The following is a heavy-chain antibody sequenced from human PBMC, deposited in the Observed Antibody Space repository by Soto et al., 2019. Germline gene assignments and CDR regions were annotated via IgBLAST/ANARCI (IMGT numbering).Heavy chain of an antibody. Sequence: GGSLRLSCAASGFTFSGSAMHWVRQASGKGLEWVGRIRSKANSYATAYAASVKGRFTISRDDSKNTAYLQMNSLKTEDTAVYYFTTHLLTTVTSRALWFDPWGQGTLVTVSS. CDR1: GFTFSGSA. CDR3: TTHLLTTVTSRALWFDP. J-gene: IGHJ5*02. D-gene: IGHD4-17*01. V-gene: IGHV3-73*01. CDR2: IRSKANSYAT.